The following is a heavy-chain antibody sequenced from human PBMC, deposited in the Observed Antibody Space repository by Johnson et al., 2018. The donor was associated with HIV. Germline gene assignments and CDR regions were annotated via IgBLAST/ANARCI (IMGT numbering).Heavy chain of an antibody. CDR1: GFTFSSYG. D-gene: IGHD3-10*01. Sequence: QVQLVESGGGVVQPGGSLRLSCVASGFTFSSYGMHWVRQAPGKGLEWVAFLRYDGSNTIFYADSVKGRFTISRDNAKNSLFLQMNSLRAEDTAVYYCAGGFYYGSGSYHGAFDIWGQGTMVTVSS. CDR2: LRYDGSNTI. V-gene: IGHV3-30*02. J-gene: IGHJ3*02. CDR3: AGGFYYGSGSYHGAFDI.